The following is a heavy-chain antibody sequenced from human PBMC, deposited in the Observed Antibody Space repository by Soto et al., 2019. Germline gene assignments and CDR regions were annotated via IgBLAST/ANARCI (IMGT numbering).Heavy chain of an antibody. D-gene: IGHD3-16*01. J-gene: IGHJ6*02. Sequence: EVQLLESGGGLVQPGGSLRLSCAASGSNFDSYAMNWVRQAPGKGLERVSAISRDGGTTFYADSVKGRFTISRDNSENTLYMEMNSLRVEDTAVYYCAKGGFWVHYGMDVWGQGTTVTGSS. V-gene: IGHV3-23*01. CDR1: GSNFDSYA. CDR3: AKGGFWVHYGMDV. CDR2: ISRDGGTT.